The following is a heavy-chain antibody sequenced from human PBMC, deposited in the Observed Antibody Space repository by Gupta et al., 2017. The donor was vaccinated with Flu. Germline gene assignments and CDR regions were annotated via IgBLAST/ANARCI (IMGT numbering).Heavy chain of an antibody. CDR2: IYYSGST. CDR1: GGSISSSSYY. J-gene: IGHJ4*02. D-gene: IGHD2-2*02. Sequence: QLQLQESGPGLVKPSETLSLTCTVSGGSISSSSYYWGWIRQPPGKGLEWIGSIYYSGSTYYNPSLKSRVTISVDTSKNQFSLKLSSVTAADTAVYYCAIHCSSTSCYKEDQFDYWGQGTLVTVSS. CDR3: AIHCSSTSCYKEDQFDY. V-gene: IGHV4-39*01.